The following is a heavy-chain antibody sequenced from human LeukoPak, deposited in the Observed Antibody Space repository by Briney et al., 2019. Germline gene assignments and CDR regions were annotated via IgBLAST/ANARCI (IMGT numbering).Heavy chain of an antibody. V-gene: IGHV4-59*02. J-gene: IGHJ1*01. CDR2: ISDGGST. CDR3: ARDEEGYKV. D-gene: IGHD5-24*01. Sequence: SETLSLTCSVSSGSVRTFFWSWIRQSPGKGLEWIGFISDGGSTNTNPSVRSRVTLSIDTSRNRLFLKLTSLTAADTAIYCCARDEEGYKVWGQGILVTVSS. CDR1: SGSVRTFF.